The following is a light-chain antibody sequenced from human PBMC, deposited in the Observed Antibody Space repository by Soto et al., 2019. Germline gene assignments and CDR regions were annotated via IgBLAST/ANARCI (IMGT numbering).Light chain of an antibody. Sequence: QAVVTQEPSLTVSPGGTVTLTCGSSTGPVTSSNYPYWFQQKPGQAPRTLIYDTSNKHSWTPARFSGSLLGGKAALTLSGAQPEDEADYYCLVSYSGKEIFGGGTKVTVL. CDR2: DTS. CDR1: TGPVTSSNY. J-gene: IGLJ2*01. CDR3: LVSYSGKEI. V-gene: IGLV7-46*01.